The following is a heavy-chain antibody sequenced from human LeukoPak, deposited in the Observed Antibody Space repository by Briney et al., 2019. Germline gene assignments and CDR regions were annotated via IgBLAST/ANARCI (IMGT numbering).Heavy chain of an antibody. Sequence: SETLSLTCTVSGGSISSYYWSWIRQPPGKGLEWIGYIYYSGSTNYNPSLKSRVTISVDTSKNQFSLKLSSVTAADTAVYYCARTGSVSEVLDYWGQGTLVTVSS. D-gene: IGHD7-27*01. J-gene: IGHJ4*02. CDR3: ARTGSVSEVLDY. V-gene: IGHV4-59*08. CDR1: GGSISSYY. CDR2: IYYSGST.